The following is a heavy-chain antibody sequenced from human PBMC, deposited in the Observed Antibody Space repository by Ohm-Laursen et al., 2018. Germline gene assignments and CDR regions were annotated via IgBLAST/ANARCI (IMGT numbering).Heavy chain of an antibody. CDR3: AREVTTVTTFWYFDL. Sequence: ASVKVSCKASGYTFTSYDINWVRQATGRGLEWMGWMNPNSGNTGYAQKFQGRVTMTRNTSISTAYMELSSLRSEDTAVYYCAREVTTVTTFWYFDLWGRGTLVTVSS. CDR1: GYTFTSYD. CDR2: MNPNSGNT. V-gene: IGHV1-8*01. J-gene: IGHJ2*01. D-gene: IGHD4-17*01.